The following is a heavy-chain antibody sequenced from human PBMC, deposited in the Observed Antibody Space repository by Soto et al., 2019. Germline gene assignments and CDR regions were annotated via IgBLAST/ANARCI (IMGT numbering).Heavy chain of an antibody. CDR1: GDSFTSGDDY. V-gene: IGHV4-61*08. J-gene: IGHJ5*01. CDR3: ARTTVATYMTYWFDP. Sequence: PXATLSLTCTVSGDSFTSGDDYGSWIRQPPGKGLEWIGYIYYSGNTNYSPFLKSRVAISLDTSHNQFSLKLSSVTAADTAVYFCARTTVATYMTYWFDPCGQRTLVTVSS. CDR2: IYYSGNT. D-gene: IGHD4-4*01.